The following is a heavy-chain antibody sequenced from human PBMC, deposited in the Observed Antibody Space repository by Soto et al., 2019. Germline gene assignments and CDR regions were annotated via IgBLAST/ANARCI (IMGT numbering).Heavy chain of an antibody. CDR1: GGSFSGYY. CDR3: ARVLDSGYNRRNYYKDV. D-gene: IGHD3-9*01. CDR2: INHSGST. V-gene: IGHV4-34*01. Sequence: SETLSLTCAVYGGSFSGYYWSWIRQPPGKGLEWIGEINHSGSTNYNPSLKSRVTISVDKSKNQFSLKLSSVTAADTAVYYCARVLDSGYNRRNYYKDVWGKGTTVTVS. J-gene: IGHJ6*03.